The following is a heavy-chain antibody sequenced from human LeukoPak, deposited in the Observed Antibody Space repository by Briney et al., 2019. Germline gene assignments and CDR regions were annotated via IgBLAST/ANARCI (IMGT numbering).Heavy chain of an antibody. CDR2: INHSGST. Sequence: SETLSLTCAVYGGSFSGYYWSWIRQPPGKGLEWIGEINHSGSTNYNPSLKSRVTISVDTSKNQFSLKLSSVTAADTAVYYCLAMTPEYGMDVWGQGTTVTVSS. CDR1: GGSFSGYY. J-gene: IGHJ6*02. D-gene: IGHD1-14*01. CDR3: LAMTPEYGMDV. V-gene: IGHV4-34*01.